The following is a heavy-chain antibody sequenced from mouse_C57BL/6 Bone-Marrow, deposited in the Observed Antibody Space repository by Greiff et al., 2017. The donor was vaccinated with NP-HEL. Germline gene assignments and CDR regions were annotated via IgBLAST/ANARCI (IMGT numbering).Heavy chain of an antibody. CDR1: GYTFTDYY. Sequence: EVQLQQSGPELVKPGASVKISCKASGYTFTDYYMNWVNQSHGKSLEWIGYINPNNGGTSYNQKFKGKATLTVDNSSSTAYMELRSLTSENSAVYDWAIIYDGYYVGYFDVWGTGTTVTVTS. V-gene: IGHV1-26*01. D-gene: IGHD2-3*01. J-gene: IGHJ1*03. CDR2: INPNNGGT. CDR3: AIIYDGYYVGYFDV.